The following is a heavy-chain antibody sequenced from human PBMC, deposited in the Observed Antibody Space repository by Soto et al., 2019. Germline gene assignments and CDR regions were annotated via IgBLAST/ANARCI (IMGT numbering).Heavy chain of an antibody. V-gene: IGHV3-7*03. D-gene: IGHD3-3*01. Sequence: RRLSCAASGLTFSGYWMSWVRQAPGRGLEWVANIKQDGSEKNYVESVKARFTISRDNAKNSVYLQMNSLRAEDTAVYYCARATIFSAFDMWGQGTVVTVSS. CDR3: ARATIFSAFDM. CDR2: IKQDGSEK. J-gene: IGHJ3*02. CDR1: GLTFSGYW.